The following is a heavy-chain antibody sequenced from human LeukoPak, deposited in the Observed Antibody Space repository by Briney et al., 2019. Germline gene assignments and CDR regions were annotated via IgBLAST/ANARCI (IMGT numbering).Heavy chain of an antibody. D-gene: IGHD6-19*01. CDR2: SNGIAGRT. J-gene: IGHJ5*02. CDR3: TKDPYSSRWHNWFDP. CDR1: GFTFSSYA. V-gene: IGHV3-23*01. Sequence: GASLRLSCAASGFTFSSYAMCWVRQAPGKGLEWVSASNGIAGRTYYADSVKGRFTISRDNSKITLSLQINSLRAEDTAVYYCTKDPYSSRWHNWFDPWGQGTLVTVSS.